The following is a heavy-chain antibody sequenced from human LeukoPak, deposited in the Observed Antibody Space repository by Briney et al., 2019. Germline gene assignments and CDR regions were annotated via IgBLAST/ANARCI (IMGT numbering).Heavy chain of an antibody. D-gene: IGHD3-3*01. J-gene: IGHJ5*02. CDR2: ISGSGGST. CDR1: GFTFSSYA. CDR3: AKDLSYDFWSGYYPGATGFDP. V-gene: IGHV3-23*01. Sequence: GGSLRLSCAPSGFTFSSYAMSCVRQAPGKGLEWVSAISGSGGSTYYADSVKGRFTISRDNSKNTPYLQMNSLRAEDTAVYYCAKDLSYDFWSGYYPGATGFDPWGQGTLVTVSS.